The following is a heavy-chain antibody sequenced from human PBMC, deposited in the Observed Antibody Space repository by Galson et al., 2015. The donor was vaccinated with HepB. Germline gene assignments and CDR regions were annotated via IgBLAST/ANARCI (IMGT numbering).Heavy chain of an antibody. CDR1: GDSVSSNSAA. J-gene: IGHJ5*02. CDR3: ARLYMVRGVSIWFDP. CDR2: TYYRSKWYN. D-gene: IGHD3-10*01. V-gene: IGHV6-1*01. Sequence: CAISGDSVSSNSAAWNWIRQSPSRGLEWLGRTYYRSKWYNDYAVSVKSRITINPDTSKNQFSLQLNSVTPEDTAVYYCARLYMVRGVSIWFDPWGQGTLVTVSS.